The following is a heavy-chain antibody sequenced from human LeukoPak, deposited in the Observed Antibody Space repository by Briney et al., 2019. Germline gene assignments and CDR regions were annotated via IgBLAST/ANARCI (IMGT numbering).Heavy chain of an antibody. CDR2: IRYDESDK. CDR3: AKDFYWAFDY. V-gene: IGHV3-30*02. Sequence: PGGSLRLSCAASGFTFSRYGMHWVRQPPGRGLDWVAHIRYDESDKYYADSVKGRFTISRDISKNTVYLQMNSLRVEDTAVYYCAKDFYWAFDYWGQGTLVTVSS. J-gene: IGHJ4*02. CDR1: GFTFSRYG. D-gene: IGHD2-8*02.